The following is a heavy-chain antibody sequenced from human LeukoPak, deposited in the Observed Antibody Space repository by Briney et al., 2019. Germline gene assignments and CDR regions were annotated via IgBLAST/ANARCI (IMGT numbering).Heavy chain of an antibody. CDR1: GYTFTSYG. D-gene: IGHD3-22*01. V-gene: IGHV1-18*01. CDR3: ARESYYYDSSGYYYEVGVDY. CDR2: ISAYNGNT. Sequence: ASVKVSCKASGYTFTSYGISWVRQAPGQGLEWMGWISAYNGNTNYAQKLQGRVTMTTDTSTSTAYMELRSLRSDDTAVYYCARESYYYDSSGYYYEVGVDYWGQGTLVTVSS. J-gene: IGHJ4*02.